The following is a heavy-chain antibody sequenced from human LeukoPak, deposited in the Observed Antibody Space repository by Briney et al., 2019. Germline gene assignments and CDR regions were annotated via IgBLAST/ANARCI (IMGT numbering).Heavy chain of an antibody. V-gene: IGHV3-48*01. J-gene: IGHJ6*03. D-gene: IGHD2-2*01. CDR3: ARASCSSASCYPTYYYYMDV. Sequence: GGSLRLSCAASGFTFSTYPMNWVRQAPGKGLEWVSYVSSSSSTIYCADSVKGRFAISRDNAKNSLYLQMNSLRAEDTAVYYCARASCSSASCYPTYYYYMDVWGKGTTVTVSS. CDR2: VSSSSSTI. CDR1: GFTFSTYP.